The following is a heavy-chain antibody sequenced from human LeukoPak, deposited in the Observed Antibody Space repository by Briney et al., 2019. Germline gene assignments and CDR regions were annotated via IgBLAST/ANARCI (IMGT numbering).Heavy chain of an antibody. CDR2: INHSGST. Sequence: SETLSLTCAVYGGSFSGYYWSWIRQPPGKGLEWIGEINHSGSTNYNPSLKSRVTMSVDTAKNQFSLKLTSVTAADTAVYYCARHKIPDDYYSCFDYWGQGTLVTVSS. CDR3: ARHKIPDDYYSCFDY. CDR1: GGSFSGYY. J-gene: IGHJ4*02. V-gene: IGHV4-34*01. D-gene: IGHD3-22*01.